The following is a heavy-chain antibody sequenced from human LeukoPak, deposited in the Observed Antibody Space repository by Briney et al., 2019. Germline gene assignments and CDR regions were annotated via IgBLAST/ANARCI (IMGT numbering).Heavy chain of an antibody. D-gene: IGHD2-2*01. CDR1: GFTFSNAW. CDR3: TTDPPRYCSSTSCYYGY. CDR2: IKSKFDGETT. V-gene: IGHV3-15*01. Sequence: GGALRLSCAASGFTFSNAWMSWGRQAPGQGLEGVGRIKSKFDGETTQYAAPVKGRFTISRDDSKNTLYLQMNSLKTEDTAVYYCTTDPPRYCSSTSCYYGYWGQGTLVTVSS. J-gene: IGHJ4*02.